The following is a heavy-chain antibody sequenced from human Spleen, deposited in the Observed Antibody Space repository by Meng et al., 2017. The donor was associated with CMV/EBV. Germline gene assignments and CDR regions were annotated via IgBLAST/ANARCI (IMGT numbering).Heavy chain of an antibody. CDR3: AKDRSASNYYGLDV. J-gene: IGHJ6*02. Sequence: GGSLRLSCEASGFTFSDYGMHWVRQAPGKGLEWVTFVRYDGSKEYYAGSVKGRFTISRDRSKNTLYLQMNSLRPEDTAVYYCAKDRSASNYYGLDVWGQGTLVTVSS. CDR2: VRYDGSKE. V-gene: IGHV3-30*02. D-gene: IGHD2-2*01. CDR1: GFTFSDYG.